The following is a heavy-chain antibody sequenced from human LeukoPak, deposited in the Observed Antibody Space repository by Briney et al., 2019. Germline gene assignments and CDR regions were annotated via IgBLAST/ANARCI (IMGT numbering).Heavy chain of an antibody. V-gene: IGHV5-10-1*01. CDR1: GYSFTSSW. J-gene: IGHJ3*02. Sequence: GESLKISCKGSGYSFTSSWISWVRQMPGKGLEWMGRIDPSDSCTNYSPSFQGHVTISDDKSISTAYLQWSSLKASDTAMYYCARHRGGDYGLDAFDIWGQGTMVTVSS. CDR3: ARHRGGDYGLDAFDI. D-gene: IGHD4-17*01. CDR2: IDPSDSCT.